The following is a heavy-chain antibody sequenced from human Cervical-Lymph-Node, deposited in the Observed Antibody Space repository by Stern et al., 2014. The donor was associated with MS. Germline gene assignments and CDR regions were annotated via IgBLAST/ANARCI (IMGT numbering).Heavy chain of an antibody. CDR2: VIPFVGTS. CDR1: GG. D-gene: IGHD3-16*01. J-gene: IGHJ5*02. Sequence: QVQLVQSGAEVKKPGSSVKVSCKASGGISWVRQAPGQGLEYMGGVIPFVGTSHYAQKFQGRVTITADTSTNPAYLELSSLKSDDPAVYYCGGGGGDNWFDPWGQGTLVTVSS. CDR3: GGGGGDNWFDP. V-gene: IGHV1-69*06.